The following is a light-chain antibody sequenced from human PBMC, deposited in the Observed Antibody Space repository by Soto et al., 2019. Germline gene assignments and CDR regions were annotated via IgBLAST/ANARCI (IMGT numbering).Light chain of an antibody. CDR2: EVS. CDR3: SSYTTANTYA. J-gene: IGLJ1*01. V-gene: IGLV2-14*01. CDR1: SSDVGGYEY. Sequence: QSVLTQPASVSGSPGQSITISCTGTSSDVGGYEYVSWYQHHPGKAPKLMIYEVSNRPSGVSHRFSGSKSGNTASLTISGLQAEDEADYYCSSYTTANTYAFGTGTKVTVL.